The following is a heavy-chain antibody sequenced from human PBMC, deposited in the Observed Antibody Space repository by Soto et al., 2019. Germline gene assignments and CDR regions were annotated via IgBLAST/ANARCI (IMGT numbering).Heavy chain of an antibody. CDR2: IFSNDEK. CDR3: ARSYSSGWYNWFDP. D-gene: IGHD6-19*01. CDR1: GFSLSNARMG. Sequence: SGPTLVNPTETLTLTCTVSGFSLSNARMGVSWIRQPPGKALEWLAHIFSNDEKSYSTSLKSRLTISKDTSKSQVVLTMTNMDPVDTATYYCARSYSSGWYNWFDPWGQGTLVTVSS. V-gene: IGHV2-26*01. J-gene: IGHJ5*02.